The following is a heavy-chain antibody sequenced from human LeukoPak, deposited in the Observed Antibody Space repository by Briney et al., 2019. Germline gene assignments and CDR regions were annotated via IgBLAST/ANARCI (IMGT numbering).Heavy chain of an antibody. D-gene: IGHD3-22*01. Sequence: SETLSLTCTVSGDSISRYYWSWIRQPPGKGLEWIAYIYYTGSSKYNPSLKSRVTISVDTSKSQFSLKLSSVTAADTAVYYCASSTPYYYDTSGYPTPGAFDVWGQGTMVTVSS. CDR3: ASSTPYYYDTSGYPTPGAFDV. CDR2: IYYTGSS. CDR1: GDSISRYY. J-gene: IGHJ3*01. V-gene: IGHV4-59*08.